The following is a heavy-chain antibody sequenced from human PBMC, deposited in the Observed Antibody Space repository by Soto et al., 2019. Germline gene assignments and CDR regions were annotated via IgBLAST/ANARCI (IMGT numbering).Heavy chain of an antibody. CDR1: GDSVSGGDSY. CDR2: TSFSGYT. J-gene: IGHJ1*01. V-gene: IGHV4-30-4*01. Sequence: QVQLQESGPGLVKPSQTLSLTCTVSGDSVSGGDSYWSWIRQPPGKALEWIGYTSFSGYTSYIPSPNSRVTISVNMSKSHFSLRLTSVTTADTAIYYCVRGGNPYHYATSGPGTFAKWAQVTLVSVSS. CDR3: VRGGNPYHYATSGPGTFAK. D-gene: IGHD3-22*01.